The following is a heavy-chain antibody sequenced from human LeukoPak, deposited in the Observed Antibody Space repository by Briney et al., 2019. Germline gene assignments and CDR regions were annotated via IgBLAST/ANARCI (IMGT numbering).Heavy chain of an antibody. J-gene: IGHJ4*02. V-gene: IGHV1-8*01. CDR3: ARTHRKQWLANYFDY. CDR1: GYTFTSYD. CDR2: VNPNSGNT. Sequence: GASVKVSCKASGYTFTSYDINWVRQATGQGLEWMGWVNPNSGNTGYAQKFQGRVTMTRNTSISTAYMELSSLRSEDTAVYYCARTHRKQWLANYFDYWGQGTLVTVSS. D-gene: IGHD6-19*01.